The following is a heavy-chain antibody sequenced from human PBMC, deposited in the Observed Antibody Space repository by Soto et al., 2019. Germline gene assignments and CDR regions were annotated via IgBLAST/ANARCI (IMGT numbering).Heavy chain of an antibody. J-gene: IGHJ6*02. CDR1: GGSISSYY. V-gene: IGHV4-4*07. CDR2: IYTSGST. Sequence: SETLSLTCTVSGGSISSYYWSWIRQPAGKGLEWIGRIYTSGSTNYNPSLKSRVTMSVDTSKNQFSLKLSSVTAADTAVYYCAREGGLYSSSSYYYYGMDVWGQGTTVTVSS. CDR3: AREGGLYSSSSYYYYGMDV. D-gene: IGHD6-6*01.